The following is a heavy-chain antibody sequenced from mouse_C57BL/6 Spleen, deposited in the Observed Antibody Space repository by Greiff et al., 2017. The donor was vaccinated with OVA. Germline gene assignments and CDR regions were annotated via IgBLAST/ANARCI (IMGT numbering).Heavy chain of an antibody. D-gene: IGHD1-1*01. CDR1: GYTFTSYG. V-gene: IGHV1-81*01. CDR3: ARGATTVPKGYFDV. Sequence: QVQLQQSGAELARPGASVKLSCKASGYTFTSYGISWVKQRPGQGLEWIGEIYPRSGNTYYNEKFKGKATLTADTSSSTAYMELRSLTSEDSAVYFCARGATTVPKGYFDVWGTGTTVTVSS. CDR2: IYPRSGNT. J-gene: IGHJ1*03.